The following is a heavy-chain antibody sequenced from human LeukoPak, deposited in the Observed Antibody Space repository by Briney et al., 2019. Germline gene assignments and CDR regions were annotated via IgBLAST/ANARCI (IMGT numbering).Heavy chain of an antibody. D-gene: IGHD2-8*01. Sequence: GGSLRLSCAASGFTFSSYGMHWVRQAPGKGLEWVAFIRYDGSNKYYADSVKGRFTISRDNSKNTLYLQMNSLRAEDTAVYYCAKEMGPSDAFDIWGQGTMVTVSS. J-gene: IGHJ3*02. CDR3: AKEMGPSDAFDI. V-gene: IGHV3-30*02. CDR2: IRYDGSNK. CDR1: GFTFSSYG.